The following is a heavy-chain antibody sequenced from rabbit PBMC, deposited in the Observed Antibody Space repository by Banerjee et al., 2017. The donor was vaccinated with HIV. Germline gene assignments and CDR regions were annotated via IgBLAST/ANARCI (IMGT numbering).Heavy chain of an antibody. D-gene: IGHD1-1*01. CDR1: GIDFSSYYY. CDR2: IYTGSSGRT. J-gene: IGHJ4*01. CDR3: ARLPTNSGYWNL. Sequence: QSLEESGGDLVKPGASLTLTCTASGIDFSSYYYMCWVRQAPGKGLEWIGCIYTGSSGRTDYANWAKGRFTISKTSSTTVTLQMTSLTAADTATYFCARLPTNSGYWNLWGPGTLVTVS. V-gene: IGHV1S40*01.